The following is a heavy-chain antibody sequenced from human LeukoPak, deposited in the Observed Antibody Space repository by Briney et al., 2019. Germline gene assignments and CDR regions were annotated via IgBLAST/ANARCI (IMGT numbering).Heavy chain of an antibody. V-gene: IGHV1-2*04. CDR1: GYTFTGYY. J-gene: IGHJ4*02. Sequence: ASVKVSCKASGYTFTGYYMHWVRQAPGQGLEWMGWINPNSGGTNYAQKFQGWFTMTRDTSISTAYMELSRLRSDDTAVYYCARGYYDILTGYWAGFDYWGQGTLVTVSS. CDR3: ARGYYDILTGYWAGFDY. CDR2: INPNSGGT. D-gene: IGHD3-9*01.